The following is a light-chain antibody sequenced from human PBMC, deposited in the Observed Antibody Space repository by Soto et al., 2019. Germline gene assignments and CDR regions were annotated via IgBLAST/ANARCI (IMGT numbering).Light chain of an antibody. CDR2: SNN. J-gene: IGLJ3*02. CDR1: SSNIGSNT. Sequence: QSVLTQPPSASGTPGQRVTSSCSGSSSNIGSNTVNWYQQLPGTAPKLLIYSNNQRPSGVTDRFSGSKSGTSASLAISGLQSEDEADYYCAAWDDSLNGRWVFGGGTKLTVL. CDR3: AAWDDSLNGRWV. V-gene: IGLV1-44*01.